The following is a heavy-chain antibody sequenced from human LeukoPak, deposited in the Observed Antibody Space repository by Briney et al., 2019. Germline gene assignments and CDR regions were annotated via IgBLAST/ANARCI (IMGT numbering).Heavy chain of an antibody. CDR2: ISGSGGGR. V-gene: IGHV3-23*01. Sequence: GGSLRLSCAVSGFTFSSYVMSWVRQAPGKGLEWVSTISGSGGGRYYADSVKGRFILSRDNSKNTMYLQMNSLRAEDTAIYYCVKSLNPRNYDISKTNGMYVGGEATTVTVS. D-gene: IGHD3-22*01. CDR1: GFTFSSYV. CDR3: VKSLNPRNYDISKTNGMYV. J-gene: IGHJ6*01.